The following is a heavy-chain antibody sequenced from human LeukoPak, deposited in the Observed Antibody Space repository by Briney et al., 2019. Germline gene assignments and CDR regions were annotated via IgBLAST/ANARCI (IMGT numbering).Heavy chain of an antibody. J-gene: IGHJ4*02. CDR2: INEDGSNK. CDR1: GVSFSNHY. D-gene: IGHD6-19*01. V-gene: IGHV3-7*01. Sequence: GGSLRLSCTASGVSFSNHYMRWIRQAPGKGLEWVANINEDGSNKWHLGSVKCRFTVSRDNARNSLYLQMNSLRVEDTAVYYCTRVIVAVPGYFDYFDFWGQGVLVTVSS. CDR3: TRVIVAVPGYFDYFDF.